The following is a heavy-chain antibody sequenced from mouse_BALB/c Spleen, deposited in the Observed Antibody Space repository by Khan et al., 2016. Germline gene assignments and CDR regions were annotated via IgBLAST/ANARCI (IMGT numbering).Heavy chain of an antibody. Sequence: QVQLQQSGPELVKPGASVRISCKASGYTFTSYYIHWVNQRPGQGLEWIGWIYPGNVNSKYNEKFKGKATLTADKSSSTAFMQLSSLTSEDSAVCFCARSDLRGAMNYWGQGTSVTVSS. CDR3: ARSDLRGAMNY. V-gene: IGHV1S56*01. J-gene: IGHJ4*01. CDR1: GYTFTSYY. D-gene: IGHD1-1*01. CDR2: IYPGNVNS.